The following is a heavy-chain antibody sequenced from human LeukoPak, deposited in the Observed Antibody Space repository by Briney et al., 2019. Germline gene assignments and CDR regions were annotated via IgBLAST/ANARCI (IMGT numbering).Heavy chain of an antibody. CDR2: IASDGSST. Sequence: GGSLSLSCAASGFIFSSYAMIWVRHAPGKGLVWVSRIASDGSSTTYADSVKGRFSISRDNAKNTLYLQMNSLRVEDTAVYYCARGRPHGNDYWGQGTLVTVSS. V-gene: IGHV3-74*01. CDR1: GFIFSSYA. J-gene: IGHJ4*02. CDR3: ARGRPHGNDY. D-gene: IGHD4-23*01.